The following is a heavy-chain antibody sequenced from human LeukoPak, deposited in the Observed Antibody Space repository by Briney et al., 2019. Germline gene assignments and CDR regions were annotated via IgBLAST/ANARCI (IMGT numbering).Heavy chain of an antibody. D-gene: IGHD4-17*01. CDR3: ARKTLYGDYRGDYFDY. J-gene: IGHJ4*02. Sequence: GASVKLSCKASGYTFTGYYIHWVRQAPGQGLEWMGWINPNSGGTNYAQKFQGRVTITRDTSISTGYMELRRLISDDTAVYYCARKTLYGDYRGDYFDYWGQGTLATVSS. CDR1: GYTFTGYY. V-gene: IGHV1-2*02. CDR2: INPNSGGT.